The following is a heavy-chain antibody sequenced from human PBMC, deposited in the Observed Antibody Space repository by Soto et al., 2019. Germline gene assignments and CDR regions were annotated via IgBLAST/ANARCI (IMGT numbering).Heavy chain of an antibody. V-gene: IGHV4-39*01. CDR3: ARPLTAAGAGIWFDP. CDR1: GGSISSSSYY. D-gene: IGHD6-13*01. CDR2: IYYSGST. Sequence: PSETLSLTCTVSGGSISSSSYYWGWIRQPPGKGLEWIGSIYYSGSTYYNPSLKSRVTISVDTSKNQFSLKLSSVTAADTAVYYCARPLTAAGAGIWFDPWGQGTLVTVSS. J-gene: IGHJ5*02.